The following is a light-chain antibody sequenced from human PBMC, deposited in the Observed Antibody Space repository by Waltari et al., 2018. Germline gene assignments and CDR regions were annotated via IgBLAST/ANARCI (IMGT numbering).Light chain of an antibody. CDR2: GAS. CDR3: QQYDDWPPYT. J-gene: IGKJ2*01. V-gene: IGKV3-15*01. Sequence: EIVMTQSPATLSVSPGERATLSCRASQSVNSNLAWYQQQPGQAPRLLIFGASKRASGIPARFGGSGSGTEFTLTISSLQSEDFAVYYCQQYDDWPPYTFGQGTKLDIK. CDR1: QSVNSN.